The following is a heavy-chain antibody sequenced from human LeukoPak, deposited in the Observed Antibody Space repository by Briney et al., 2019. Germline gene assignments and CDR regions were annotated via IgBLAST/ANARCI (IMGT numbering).Heavy chain of an antibody. CDR3: ARGPFLEHEYYFDY. V-gene: IGHV1-69*05. J-gene: IGHJ4*02. CDR1: GGTFSSYA. CDR2: IIPIFGTA. D-gene: IGHD3-3*01. Sequence: SVKVSCKASGGTFSSYAISWVRQAPGQGFECMGGIIPIFGTANDAQKFQGRVTITTDESTSTAYMELSSLRSEDTAVYYCARGPFLEHEYYFDYWGQGTLVTVSS.